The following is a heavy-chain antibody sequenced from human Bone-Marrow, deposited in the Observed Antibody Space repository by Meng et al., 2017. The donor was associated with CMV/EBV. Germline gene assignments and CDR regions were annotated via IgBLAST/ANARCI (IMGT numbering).Heavy chain of an antibody. CDR1: GFTFSSYS. J-gene: IGHJ5*02. Sequence: GGSLRLSCAASGFTFSSYSMNWVRQAPGKGLEWVSSISSSSSYIYYADSVKGRFTISRDNAKNSLYLQMNSLRAEDTAVYYCARDSPVPLGGFDPWGQGTLVTVSS. D-gene: IGHD3-16*01. CDR2: ISSSSSYI. V-gene: IGHV3-21*01. CDR3: ARDSPVPLGGFDP.